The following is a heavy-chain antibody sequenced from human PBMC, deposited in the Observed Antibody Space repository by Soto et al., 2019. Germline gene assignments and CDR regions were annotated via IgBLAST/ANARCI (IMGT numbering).Heavy chain of an antibody. J-gene: IGHJ4*02. CDR3: ARELRIQLWSYYFDY. CDR1: GFTFSSYA. Sequence: GGSLRLSCAASGFTFSSYAMHWVRQAPGKGLEWLAVISYDGSNKYYADSVKGRFTISRDNSKNTLYLQMNSLRAEDTAVYYCARELRIQLWSYYFDYWGQGTLVTVSS. V-gene: IGHV3-30-3*01. CDR2: ISYDGSNK. D-gene: IGHD5-18*01.